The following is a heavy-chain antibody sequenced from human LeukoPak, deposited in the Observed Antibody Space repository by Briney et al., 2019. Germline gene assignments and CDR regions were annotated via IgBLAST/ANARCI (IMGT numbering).Heavy chain of an antibody. Sequence: AGGSLRLSCAASGFTVSSNYMSWVRQAPGKGLEWVSVIYSGGSTYYADSVKGRFTISRDNSKNTLYLQMNSLRAEDTAVYYCARAVVRGVFPYYFGMDVWGQGTTVTVSS. D-gene: IGHD3-10*01. J-gene: IGHJ6*02. V-gene: IGHV3-53*01. CDR1: GFTVSSNY. CDR2: IYSGGST. CDR3: ARAVVRGVFPYYFGMDV.